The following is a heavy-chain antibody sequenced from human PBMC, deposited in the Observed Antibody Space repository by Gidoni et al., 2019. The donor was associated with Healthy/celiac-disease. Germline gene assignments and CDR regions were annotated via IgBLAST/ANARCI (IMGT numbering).Heavy chain of an antibody. Sequence: VKGRFTISRDNSKNTLYLQMNSLRAEDTAVYYCAKFPVDIVVVPAAMFLDYWGQGTLVTVSS. CDR3: AKFPVDIVVVPAAMFLDY. V-gene: IGHV3-23*01. J-gene: IGHJ4*02. D-gene: IGHD2-2*03.